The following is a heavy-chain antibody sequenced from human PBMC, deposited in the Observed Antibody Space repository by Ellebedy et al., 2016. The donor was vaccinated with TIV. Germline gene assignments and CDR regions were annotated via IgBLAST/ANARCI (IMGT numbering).Heavy chain of an antibody. D-gene: IGHD1-1*01. J-gene: IGHJ4*02. CDR3: ATSATFIERGRADY. CDR1: GYTFTDYY. CDR2: INPSGGST. V-gene: IGHV1-46*01. Sequence: ASVKVSCKTSGYTFTDYYIHWVRQAPGQGLEWVGIINPSGGSTAYARKFQGRVTITADESTTTAYMELSSLRSEDTAVYYCATSATFIERGRADYWGQGTLVTVSS.